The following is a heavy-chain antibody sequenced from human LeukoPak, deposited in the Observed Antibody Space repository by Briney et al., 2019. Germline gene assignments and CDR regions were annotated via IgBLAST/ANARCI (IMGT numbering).Heavy chain of an antibody. J-gene: IGHJ4*02. D-gene: IGHD2-2*02. CDR2: IYYSGST. V-gene: IGHV4-39*07. CDR1: GGSISSSSYY. CDR3: ARDLWYCSSTSCYTGTFDY. Sequence: PSETPSLTCTVSGGSISSSSYYWGWIRQPPGKGLEWIGSIYYSGSTYYNPSLKSRVTISVDTSKNQFSLKLSSVTAADTAVYYCARDLWYCSSTSCYTGTFDYWGQGTLVTVSS.